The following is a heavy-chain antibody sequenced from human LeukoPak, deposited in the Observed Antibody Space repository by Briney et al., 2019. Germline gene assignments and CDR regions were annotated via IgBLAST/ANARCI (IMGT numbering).Heavy chain of an antibody. CDR3: ARGHDYGDYVRLYYFDY. CDR1: GFTFSSYS. CDR2: ISSSSSYI. D-gene: IGHD4-17*01. J-gene: IGHJ4*02. Sequence: GGSLRLSCAASGFTFSSYSMNWVRQAPGKGLEWVSSISSSSSYIYYADSVKGRFTISRDNAKNSLYLQMNSLRAEDTAVYYCARGHDYGDYVRLYYFDYWGQGTLVTVSS. V-gene: IGHV3-21*01.